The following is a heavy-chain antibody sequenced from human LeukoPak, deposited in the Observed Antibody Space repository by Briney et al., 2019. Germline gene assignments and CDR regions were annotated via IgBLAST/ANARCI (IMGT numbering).Heavy chain of an antibody. V-gene: IGHV1-69*13. D-gene: IGHD6-13*01. CDR2: IIPIFGTA. J-gene: IGHJ4*02. CDR1: GGTFSSYA. CDR3: ARHQEAAAASGYFDY. Sequence: VASVKVSCKASGGTFSSYAISWVRQAPGQGVEWMGGIIPIFGTANYAQKFRGRVTITADESTDTAYMEMSRLKSDDTAMYYCARHQEAAAASGYFDYWGQGTLLTVSS.